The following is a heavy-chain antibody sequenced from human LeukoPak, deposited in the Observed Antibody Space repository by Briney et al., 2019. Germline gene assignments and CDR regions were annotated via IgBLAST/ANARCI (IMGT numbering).Heavy chain of an antibody. D-gene: IGHD1-7*01. CDR1: GFTFSSYS. CDR2: ISSSSSYI. J-gene: IGHJ6*03. V-gene: IGHV3-21*01. Sequence: GGSLRLSCAASGFTFSSYSMNWVRQAPGKGLEWVSSISSSSSYIYYADSVKGRFTISRDNAKNSLYLQMNSLRADDTAVYYCARDGDWNYLRYYYMDVWGKGTTVTVSS. CDR3: ARDGDWNYLRYYYMDV.